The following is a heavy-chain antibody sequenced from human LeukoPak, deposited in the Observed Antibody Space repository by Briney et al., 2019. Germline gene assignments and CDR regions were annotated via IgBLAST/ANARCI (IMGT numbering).Heavy chain of an antibody. CDR1: GFTFSSYA. CDR2: ISGSGCST. J-gene: IGHJ5*02. Sequence: GGSLRLSCAASGFTFSSYAMRGVRQARGEGLEWVSAISGSGCSTYYADSVKGRFTISRDNSKNTLYLQMNSLRAEDTAVYYCAKGGDYSGFDPWGQGTLVTVSS. CDR3: AKGGDYSGFDP. V-gene: IGHV3-23*01. D-gene: IGHD4-17*01.